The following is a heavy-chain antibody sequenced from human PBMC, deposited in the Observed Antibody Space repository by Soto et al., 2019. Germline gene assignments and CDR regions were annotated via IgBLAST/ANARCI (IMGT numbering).Heavy chain of an antibody. J-gene: IGHJ4*02. CDR1: GGSISSYY. V-gene: IGHV4-59*01. D-gene: IGHD3-3*01. CDR3: ARGKGSYDFWSGYYFYFEY. CDR2: IYYSGST. Sequence: SETLSLTCAVCGGSISSYYWSWIRQPPGKGLEWIGYIYYSGSTNYNPSLKSRVTISVDTSKNQFSLKLSSVTAADTAVYYCARGKGSYDFWSGYYFYFEYWGQGTLVTVSS.